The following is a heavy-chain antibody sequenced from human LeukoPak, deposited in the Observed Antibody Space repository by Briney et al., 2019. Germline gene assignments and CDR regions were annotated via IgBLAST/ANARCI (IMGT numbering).Heavy chain of an antibody. Sequence: GGSLRLSCAASGFTFSSYAMCWVRQAPDKGLEWVSTISGGGGATYYADSVKGRFTISRDNSKNTLYLQMNSLRAEDTAVYYCAKELGEAYCGGDCYSADAFDIWGQGTMVTVSS. CDR1: GFTFSSYA. V-gene: IGHV3-23*01. D-gene: IGHD2-21*02. CDR2: ISGGGGAT. CDR3: AKELGEAYCGGDCYSADAFDI. J-gene: IGHJ3*02.